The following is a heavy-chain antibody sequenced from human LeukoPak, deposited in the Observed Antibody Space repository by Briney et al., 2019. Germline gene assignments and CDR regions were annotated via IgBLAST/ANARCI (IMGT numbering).Heavy chain of an antibody. Sequence: ASVKVSCKASGYTFTGYYMHWVRQAPGQGLEWMGWINPNSGGTNYAQKFQGRVTMTRDTSISTAYMELSRLRSDDTAVYYCASMSCSSTSCAAGYAFDIWGQGTMVTVSS. CDR1: GYTFTGYY. D-gene: IGHD2-2*01. J-gene: IGHJ3*02. CDR3: ASMSCSSTSCAAGYAFDI. CDR2: INPNSGGT. V-gene: IGHV1-2*02.